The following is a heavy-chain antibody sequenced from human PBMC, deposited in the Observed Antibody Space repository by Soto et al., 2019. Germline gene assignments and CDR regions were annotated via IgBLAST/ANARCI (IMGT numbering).Heavy chain of an antibody. Sequence: QVQLVQSGAEEKKPGASVKVSCKASGYTFTAYAMHWVRQAPGQRLEWMGWINAGNGNTRYSQKFQGRVTITRDTSASTAYMELSSLRSEDTAVYYCARAVAVPADFDYWGQGTLVTVSS. CDR3: ARAVAVPADFDY. V-gene: IGHV1-3*05. CDR1: GYTFTAYA. D-gene: IGHD6-19*01. J-gene: IGHJ4*02. CDR2: INAGNGNT.